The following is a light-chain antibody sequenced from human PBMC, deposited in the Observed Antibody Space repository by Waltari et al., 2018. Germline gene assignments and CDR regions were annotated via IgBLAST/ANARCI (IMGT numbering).Light chain of an antibody. CDR2: NKPDSTI. J-gene: IGLJ3*02. CDR3: MILYNNAVV. V-gene: IGLV5-45*01. Sequence: QAVLTQPASLSASPGASASLPCTFRSAINVRLYKIYWYPPRPVSPPQFLLKNKPDSTIQLGSGVPRRFSASKDTSANAFILLISGIQSEDEADYYCMILYNNAVVFGGGTNLTVL. CDR1: SAINVRLYK.